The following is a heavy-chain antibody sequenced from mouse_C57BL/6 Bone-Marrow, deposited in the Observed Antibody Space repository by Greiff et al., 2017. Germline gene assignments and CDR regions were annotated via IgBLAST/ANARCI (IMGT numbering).Heavy chain of an antibody. Sequence: EVMLVESGGGLVQPKGSLKLSCAASGFTFNTYAMHWVRQAPGKGLEWVARIRSKSSNYATYYAASVKDRFTISRDDSQSMLYLQMNNLKTEDTAMYYCGRKGNYDDDGYFDVWGTGTTVTVSS. CDR3: GRKGNYDDDGYFDV. V-gene: IGHV10-3*01. D-gene: IGHD2-4*01. CDR1: GFTFNTYA. J-gene: IGHJ1*03. CDR2: IRSKSSNYAT.